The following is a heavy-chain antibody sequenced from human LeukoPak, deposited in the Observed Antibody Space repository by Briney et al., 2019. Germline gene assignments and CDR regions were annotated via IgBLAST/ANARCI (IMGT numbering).Heavy chain of an antibody. Sequence: GGSLRLSCAAYGFTFCCYRMSWGRQAPGKGLEWVANIMQDGSEHYYVDSVKGRFTISRDNAKQSLYLQMNGLRAEDTAVYYGAKVVGYLGGSGCNIDAFDIWGQGTMVTVSS. CDR1: GFTFCCYR. V-gene: IGHV3-7*01. J-gene: IGHJ3*02. CDR2: IMQDGSEH. D-gene: IGHD6-19*01. CDR3: AKVVGYLGGSGCNIDAFDI.